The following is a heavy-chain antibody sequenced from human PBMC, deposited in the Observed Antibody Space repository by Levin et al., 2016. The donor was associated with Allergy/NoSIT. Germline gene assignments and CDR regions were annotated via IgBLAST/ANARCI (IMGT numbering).Heavy chain of an antibody. D-gene: IGHD4-11*01. J-gene: IGHJ4*02. Sequence: WIRQPPGKGLEWVSAISGSGGSTYYADSVKGRFTISRDTSKSTLFLQMNSLRAEDTAVYYCAKMARITTHVDYWGQGTLVTVSS. V-gene: IGHV3-23*01. CDR2: ISGSGGST. CDR3: AKMARITTHVDY.